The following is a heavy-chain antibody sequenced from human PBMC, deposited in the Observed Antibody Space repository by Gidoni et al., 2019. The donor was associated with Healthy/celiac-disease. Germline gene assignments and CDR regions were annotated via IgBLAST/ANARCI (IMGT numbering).Heavy chain of an antibody. V-gene: IGHV3-21*01. J-gene: IGHJ4*02. D-gene: IGHD2-15*01. Sequence: EVQLVESGGGLVKPGGSLRLSCAASGFTFSRYSMNWVRQAPGKGLEWVSSISSSSSYIYYADSVKGRFTISRDNAKNSLYLQMNSLRAEDTAVYYCARAGSSVCSGGSCYSFGRADYWGQGTLVTVSS. CDR2: ISSSSSYI. CDR1: GFTFSRYS. CDR3: ARAGSSVCSGGSCYSFGRADY.